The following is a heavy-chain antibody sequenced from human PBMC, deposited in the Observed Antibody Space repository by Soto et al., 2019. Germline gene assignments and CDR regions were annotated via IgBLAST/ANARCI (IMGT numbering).Heavy chain of an antibody. CDR3: ARDNWKAMVRGVITAPYYYYGMDV. J-gene: IGHJ6*02. Sequence: VQLVQSGAEVKKPGSSVKVSCKASGGTFSSYAISWVRQAPGQGLEWMGGIIPIFGTANYAQKFQGRVTITADESTSTAYMELSSLRSEDTAVYYCARDNWKAMVRGVITAPYYYYGMDVWGQGTTVTVSS. V-gene: IGHV1-69*01. CDR2: IIPIFGTA. CDR1: GGTFSSYA. D-gene: IGHD3-10*01.